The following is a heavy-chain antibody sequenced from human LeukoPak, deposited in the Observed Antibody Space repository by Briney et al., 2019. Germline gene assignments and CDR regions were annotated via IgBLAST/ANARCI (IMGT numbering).Heavy chain of an antibody. CDR3: ARLQSVVGATTWDY. J-gene: IGHJ4*02. CDR2: IIPIFGTA. D-gene: IGHD1-26*01. Sequence: ASVKVSCKASGGTFSSYAISWVRQAPGQGLEWMGGIIPIFGTANYAQKFQGRVTITADESTSTAYTELSSLRSEDTAVYYCARLQSVVGATTWDYWGQGTLVTVSS. CDR1: GGTFSSYA. V-gene: IGHV1-69*13.